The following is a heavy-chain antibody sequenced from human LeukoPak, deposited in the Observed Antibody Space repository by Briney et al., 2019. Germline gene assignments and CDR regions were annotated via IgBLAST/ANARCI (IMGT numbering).Heavy chain of an antibody. D-gene: IGHD3-10*01. CDR3: ARDKGQYGSGTRGFTWFGP. Sequence: PSETLSLTCAVYGGSFSGYYWSWIRQPPGKGLEWIGEINHSGSTNHNPSLKSRVTISVDTSKNQFSLKLSSVTAADTAVYYCARDKGQYGSGTRGFTWFGPWGQGTLVTVSS. CDR2: INHSGST. CDR1: GGSFSGYY. V-gene: IGHV4-34*01. J-gene: IGHJ5*02.